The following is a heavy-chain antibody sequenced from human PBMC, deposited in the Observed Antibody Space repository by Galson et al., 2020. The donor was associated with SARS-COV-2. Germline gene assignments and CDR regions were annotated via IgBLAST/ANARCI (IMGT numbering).Heavy chain of an antibody. CDR2: ITTSGTST. V-gene: IGHV3-23*01. D-gene: IGHD2-8*01. Sequence: TGGSLRLSCAASGFTFSSYAMSWVRQAPGRGLEWVSTITTSGTSTYYADSVKGRFTISRDNSKNTLYLQMNSLRAEDKAVYYCAKERVPDAVKWFDPWGQGALVTVSS. J-gene: IGHJ5*02. CDR1: GFTFSSYA. CDR3: AKERVPDAVKWFDP.